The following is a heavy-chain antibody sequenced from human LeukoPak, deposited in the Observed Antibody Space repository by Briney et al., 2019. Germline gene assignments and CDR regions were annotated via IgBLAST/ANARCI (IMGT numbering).Heavy chain of an antibody. V-gene: IGHV3-15*01. CDR3: TTDPPYYDFWSGYYTSDY. CDR2: IKSKTDGGTT. D-gene: IGHD3-3*01. CDR1: GFTFSSYS. J-gene: IGHJ4*02. Sequence: GGSLRLSCAASGFTFSSYSMSWVRQAPGKGLEWVGRIKSKTDGGTTDYAAPVKGRFTISRDDSKNTLYLQMNSLKTEDTAVYYCTTDPPYYDFWSGYYTSDYWGQGTLVTVSS.